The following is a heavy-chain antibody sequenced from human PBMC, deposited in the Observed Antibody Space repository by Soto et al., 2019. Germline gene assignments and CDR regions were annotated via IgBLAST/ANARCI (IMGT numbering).Heavy chain of an antibody. V-gene: IGHV4-59*01. CDR1: GGSISSYY. D-gene: IGHD5-18*01. J-gene: IGHJ5*02. CDR2: IYYSGST. CDR3: ATHSYGPRFDP. Sequence: SETLSHTCTVSGGSISSYYWSWIRQPPGKGLEWIGYIYYSGSTNYNPSLKSRVTISVDTSKNQFSLKLSSVTAADTAVYYCATHSYGPRFDPWGQGTLVTVSS.